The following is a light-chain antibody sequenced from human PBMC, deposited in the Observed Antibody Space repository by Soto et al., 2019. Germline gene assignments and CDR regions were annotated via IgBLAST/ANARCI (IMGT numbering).Light chain of an antibody. J-gene: IGKJ1*01. CDR2: DVS. Sequence: EVVLTQSPVTLSLSPGERATLSCRASQNISSYLIWYQQKPGQAPRLLMYDVSNRATGIPARFSGSGSGTDSTLTISSLEPEDLAVYYCQQRSNWPRTFGQGTKVDIK. V-gene: IGKV3-11*01. CDR1: QNISSY. CDR3: QQRSNWPRT.